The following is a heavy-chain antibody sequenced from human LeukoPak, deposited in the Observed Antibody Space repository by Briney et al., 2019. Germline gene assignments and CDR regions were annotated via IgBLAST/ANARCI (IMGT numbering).Heavy chain of an antibody. CDR2: IYQDGGS. J-gene: IGHJ3*01. Sequence: PSQTLSLTCTVSGGAITNGNHYWSWIRQSPGRGLEWFGFIYQDGGSTYNPSLKSRVTISLDTSKNIFSLKLKSVTAADTGIYYCARQRGSYGDALDLWGQGTMVTVS. CDR1: GGAITNGNHY. D-gene: IGHD3-16*01. V-gene: IGHV4-61*02. CDR3: ARQRGSYGDALDL.